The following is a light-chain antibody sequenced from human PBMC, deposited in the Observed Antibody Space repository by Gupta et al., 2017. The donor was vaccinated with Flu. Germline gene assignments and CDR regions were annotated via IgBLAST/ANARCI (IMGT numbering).Light chain of an antibody. Sequence: SYELTQPPSVSVSPGRTATTTSSGNTLSTQYTYWYQQKQGQAPVLVIFKDTERPSGIPERFSGSNSGTTVTLTISGVQAEDEAAYYCQSAYNSGTYVVFGGGTKLTV. J-gene: IGLJ2*01. CDR3: QSAYNSGTYVV. V-gene: IGLV3-25*03. CDR2: KDT. CDR1: TLSTQY.